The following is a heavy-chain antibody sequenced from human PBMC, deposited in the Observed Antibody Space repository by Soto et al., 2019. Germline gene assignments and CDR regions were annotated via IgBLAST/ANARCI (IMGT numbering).Heavy chain of an antibody. V-gene: IGHV1-69*13. CDR3: ARGIRIVGAPNYYYYGMDV. J-gene: IGHJ6*02. D-gene: IGHD1-26*01. CDR2: IIPIFGTA. Sequence: SVKVSCKASGGTFSSYAISWVRQAPGQGLEWMGGIIPIFGTANYAQKFQGRVTITADESTSTAYMELSSLRSEDTAVYYCARGIRIVGAPNYYYYGMDVWGQGTTVTVYS. CDR1: GGTFSSYA.